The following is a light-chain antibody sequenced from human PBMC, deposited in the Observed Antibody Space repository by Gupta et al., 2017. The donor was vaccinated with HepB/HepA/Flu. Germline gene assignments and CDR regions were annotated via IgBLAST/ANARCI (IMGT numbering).Light chain of an antibody. Sequence: DIVMTQSPSSMSASVGDRVTITCRASQSISNYLNWYQQKPWNDPSPLIFAASSLHWGAPSRFSGSGSSTDLSITINGLLPADFAIYFCQQAYNSPPRTFGQGTKVEIK. CDR3: QQAYNSPPRT. J-gene: IGKJ1*01. CDR1: QSISNY. CDR2: AAS. V-gene: IGKV1-39*01.